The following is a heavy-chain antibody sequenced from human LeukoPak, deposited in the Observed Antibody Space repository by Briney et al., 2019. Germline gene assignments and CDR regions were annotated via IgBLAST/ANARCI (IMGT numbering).Heavy chain of an antibody. V-gene: IGHV3-21*01. CDR1: GFTFSSYA. CDR3: ARGDGGGGSYFGPETYFDY. CDR2: ISSSSSYI. J-gene: IGHJ4*02. Sequence: GGSLRLSCAASGFTFSSYAMSWVRQAPGKGLEWVSSISSSSSYIYYADSVKGRFTISRDNAKNSLYLQMNSLRAEDTAVYYCARGDGGGGSYFGPETYFDYWGQGTLITVSS. D-gene: IGHD1-26*01.